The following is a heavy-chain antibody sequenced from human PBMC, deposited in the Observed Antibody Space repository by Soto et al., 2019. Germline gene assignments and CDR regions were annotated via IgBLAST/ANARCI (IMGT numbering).Heavy chain of an antibody. D-gene: IGHD5-18*01. CDR3: ARDHNGGYSYGRYWYFDL. J-gene: IGHJ2*01. V-gene: IGHV4-31*03. CDR2: IYYSGST. Sequence: QVQLQESGPGLVKPSQTLSLTCTVSGGSISSGGYYWSWIRQHPGKGLEWIGYIYYSGSTYYNPSLKSRVTISVDTSKNQFSLKLSSVTAADTAVYYFARDHNGGYSYGRYWYFDLGGRGTLVTVSS. CDR1: GGSISSGGYY.